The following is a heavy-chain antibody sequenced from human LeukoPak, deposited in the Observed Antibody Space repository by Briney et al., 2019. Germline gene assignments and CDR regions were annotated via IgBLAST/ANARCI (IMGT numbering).Heavy chain of an antibody. CDR2: LYTSGST. CDR1: GTSISSHY. V-gene: IGHV4-4*07. J-gene: IGHJ4*02. D-gene: IGHD1-14*01. CDR3: ATGESLDY. Sequence: SETLSLTCTVSGTSISSHYWSWIRQPAGKGLEWIGRLYTSGSTKYNPSLNSRVSMSVDTSKNQFSLKLSSVTAADTAVYFCATGESLDYWGQGTLVTVSS.